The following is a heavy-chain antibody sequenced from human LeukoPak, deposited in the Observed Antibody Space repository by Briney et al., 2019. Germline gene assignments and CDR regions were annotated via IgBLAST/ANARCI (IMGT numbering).Heavy chain of an antibody. V-gene: IGHV4-34*01. CDR1: GGSFSGDY. D-gene: IGHD1-1*01. CDR3: ARMRDNWNVCVFDI. J-gene: IGHJ3*02. CDR2: INHSGSA. Sequence: SETLSLTCAVYGGSFSGDYWSWVRQPPGKGLEWIGEINHSGSASYNPSLKSRVTISVDTSKIQFSLKLSSVTATDTAVYYCARMRDNWNVCVFDIWGQGTMVTVSS.